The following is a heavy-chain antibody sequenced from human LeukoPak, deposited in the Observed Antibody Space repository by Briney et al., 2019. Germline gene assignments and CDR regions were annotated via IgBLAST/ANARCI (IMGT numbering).Heavy chain of an antibody. CDR1: GYTFTAYN. D-gene: IGHD5-12*01. Sequence: GASVKVSCKASGYTFTAYNIYWVRQAPGQGPEWMGWINPNSGVTACAQKFQGRVNMTRDTSIRTAYLDLAGLKSDDTAVYYCARDGPLGYYCFYMDVWGKGTTVIVSS. CDR2: INPNSGVT. J-gene: IGHJ6*04. V-gene: IGHV1-2*02. CDR3: ARDGPLGYYCFYMDV.